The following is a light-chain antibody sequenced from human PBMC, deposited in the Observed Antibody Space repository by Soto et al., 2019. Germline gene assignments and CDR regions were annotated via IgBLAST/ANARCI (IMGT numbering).Light chain of an antibody. V-gene: IGKV3-15*01. Sequence: EIVMTQSPATLSVSPGERATLSCGASQSVSSNLAWYQQKPGQAPRLLIYGASTRATGIPARFSGSGSGTXFTLTISSLQSEDFAVYYCQQYNDWPWWTFGQGTKVEIK. J-gene: IGKJ1*01. CDR1: QSVSSN. CDR3: QQYNDWPWWT. CDR2: GAS.